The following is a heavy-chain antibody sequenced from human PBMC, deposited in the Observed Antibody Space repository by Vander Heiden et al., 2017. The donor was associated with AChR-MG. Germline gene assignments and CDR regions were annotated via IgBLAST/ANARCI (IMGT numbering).Heavy chain of an antibody. CDR1: GFTFSSYE. V-gene: IGHV3-48*03. J-gene: IGHJ4*02. CDR3: ARGKDFWSGIVDY. Sequence: EVQLVESGGGLVQPGGSLRLPCAASGFTFSSYEMNWVRQAPGKGLEWVSYIFNSGSTIYYADSVKGRFTISRDNPKKSLYLQMNSLRDEDTAVYYCARGKDFWSGIVDYWGQGTLVTVSS. D-gene: IGHD3-3*01. CDR2: IFNSGSTI.